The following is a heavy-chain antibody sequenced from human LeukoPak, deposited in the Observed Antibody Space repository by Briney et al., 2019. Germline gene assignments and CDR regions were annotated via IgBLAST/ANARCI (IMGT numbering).Heavy chain of an antibody. Sequence: SETLSITCTGSGGSISSYYWSWIRQPPAKALEWIGYIYYSGSTNYNPSLKSRVTISVDTSKNRFSLKLSSVTAADTAVYYCARAFSVADFWGQGTLVTVSS. CDR1: GGSISSYY. D-gene: IGHD3-3*02. CDR3: ARAFSVADF. J-gene: IGHJ4*02. CDR2: IYYSGST. V-gene: IGHV4-59*01.